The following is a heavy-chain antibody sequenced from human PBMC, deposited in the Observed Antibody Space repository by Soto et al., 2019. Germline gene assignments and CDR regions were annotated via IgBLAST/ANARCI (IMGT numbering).Heavy chain of an antibody. J-gene: IGHJ3*02. Sequence: GGSLRLSCAASGFTFRSYAMRWVRQAPGKGLEWVSAISGSGGSTYYADSVKGRFTISRDNSKNTLYLQMNSLRAEDTAVYYCAKLGIGYDFWSGYPDAFDIWGQGTMVTVSS. CDR1: GFTFRSYA. CDR3: AKLGIGYDFWSGYPDAFDI. CDR2: ISGSGGST. D-gene: IGHD3-3*01. V-gene: IGHV3-23*01.